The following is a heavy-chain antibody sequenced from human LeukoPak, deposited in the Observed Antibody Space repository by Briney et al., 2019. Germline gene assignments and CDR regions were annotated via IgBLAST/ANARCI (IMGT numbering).Heavy chain of an antibody. CDR2: ISGSGGST. CDR3: AKDGRLLWFGELSDAEYFQH. V-gene: IGHV3-23*01. CDR1: GFTFSTYA. Sequence: GGSLRLSCAASGFTFSTYAVNWVRQAPGKGLEWVSAISGSGGSTYYADSVKGRFAISRDNSKNTLYLQMNSLRAEDTAVYYCAKDGRLLWFGELSDAEYFQHWGQGTLVTVSS. J-gene: IGHJ1*01. D-gene: IGHD3-10*01.